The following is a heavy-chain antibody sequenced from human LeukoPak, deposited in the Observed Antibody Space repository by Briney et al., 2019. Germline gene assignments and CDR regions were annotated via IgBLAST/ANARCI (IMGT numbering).Heavy chain of an antibody. CDR2: ISYDGSNK. Sequence: GGSLRLSCAASGFTFSSYAMHWVRQAPGKGLEWVAVISYDGSNKYYADSVKGRFTNSRDNSKNTLYLQMNSLRAEDTAVYYCARDLSEYQLLFGFDYWGQGTLVTVSS. CDR3: ARDLSEYQLLFGFDY. J-gene: IGHJ4*02. V-gene: IGHV3-30*04. D-gene: IGHD2-2*01. CDR1: GFTFSSYA.